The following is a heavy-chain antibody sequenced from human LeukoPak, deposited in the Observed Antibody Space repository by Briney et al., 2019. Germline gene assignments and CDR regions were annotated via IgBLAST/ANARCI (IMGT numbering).Heavy chain of an antibody. CDR3: ASTRTFDH. J-gene: IGHJ4*02. Sequence: GGSLRLSCAASGFTFSSYEINWVRQAPGKGLEWVSYISSSGSTIKYADSVKGRFTISRGNAKNSLYLQMNSLRAEDTAVYYCASTRTFDHWGQGTLVTVSS. CDR1: GFTFSSYE. D-gene: IGHD2-2*01. V-gene: IGHV3-48*03. CDR2: ISSSGSTI.